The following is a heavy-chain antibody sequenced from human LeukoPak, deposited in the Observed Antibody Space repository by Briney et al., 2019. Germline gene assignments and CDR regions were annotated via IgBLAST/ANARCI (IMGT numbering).Heavy chain of an antibody. V-gene: IGHV3-53*01. D-gene: IGHD5-18*01. CDR1: GFTVSSNY. J-gene: IGHJ6*03. CDR3: ARVVVATAKYYYYYMDV. Sequence: ETLSLTCTVSGFTVSSNYMSWVRQAPGKGLEWVSFIYSGGSTYYADSVKGRFTISRDNSKNTLYLQMNSLRAEDTAVYYCARVVVATAKYYYYYMDVWGKGTTVTVSS. CDR2: IYSGGST.